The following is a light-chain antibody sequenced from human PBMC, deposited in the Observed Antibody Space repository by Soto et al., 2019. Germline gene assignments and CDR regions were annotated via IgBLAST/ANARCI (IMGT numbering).Light chain of an antibody. CDR2: ETS. J-gene: IGKJ2*01. CDR3: QQRANWPYMYT. CDR1: QSIGSH. Sequence: ETVLTQSPATLSLSPGETATVSCRASQSIGSHLAWYQQKPGQAPRLLFYETSKRATDIPARFSGGGSGTDFTLTISSLEPEDFAGYYCQQRANWPYMYTFGQGTKLEIK. V-gene: IGKV3-11*01.